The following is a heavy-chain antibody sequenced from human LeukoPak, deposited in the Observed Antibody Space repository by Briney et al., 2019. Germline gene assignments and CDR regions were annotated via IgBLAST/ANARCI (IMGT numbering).Heavy chain of an antibody. D-gene: IGHD3-3*01. CDR2: MNPNSGNT. Sequence: ASVKVSCKASGYTFTSYDINWVRQATGQGLEWMGWMNPNSGNTGYAQKFQGRVTMTRNTSISTAYMELSSLRSEDTALYYCARDSLLSGQGFDPWGQGTLVTVSS. CDR1: GYTFTSYD. J-gene: IGHJ5*02. CDR3: ARDSLLSGQGFDP. V-gene: IGHV1-8*01.